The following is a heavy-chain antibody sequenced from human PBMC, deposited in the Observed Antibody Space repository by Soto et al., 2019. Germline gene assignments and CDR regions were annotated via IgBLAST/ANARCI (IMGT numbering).Heavy chain of an antibody. V-gene: IGHV4-34*01. J-gene: IGHJ5*02. Sequence: PSETLSLTWAVYGGSFSGYYWSWIRQPPGKGLEWIGEINHSGSTNYNPSLKSRVTISVDTSKNQFSLKLSSVTAADTAVYYCARDVDTAMDPYNWFDPWGQGTLVTVSS. D-gene: IGHD5-18*01. CDR1: GGSFSGYY. CDR2: INHSGST. CDR3: ARDVDTAMDPYNWFDP.